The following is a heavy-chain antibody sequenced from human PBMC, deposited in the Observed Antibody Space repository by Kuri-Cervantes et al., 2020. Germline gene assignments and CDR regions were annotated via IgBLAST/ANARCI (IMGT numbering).Heavy chain of an antibody. Sequence: GESLKISCAASGFTFSSYSMNWVRQAPGKGLEWVSAISGSGGSTYYADSVKGRFTISRDNSKNTLYLQMNSLRAEDTAVYYCAKEVAAARNYWGQGTLVTVSS. D-gene: IGHD6-13*01. J-gene: IGHJ4*02. V-gene: IGHV3-23*01. CDR2: ISGSGGST. CDR3: AKEVAAARNY. CDR1: GFTFSSYS.